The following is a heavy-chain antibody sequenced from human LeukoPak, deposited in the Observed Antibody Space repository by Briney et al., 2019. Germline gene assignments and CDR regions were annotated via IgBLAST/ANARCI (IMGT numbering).Heavy chain of an antibody. Sequence: GGSLRLSCAASGSTFDDYGMSWVRQAPGKGLEWVSGINWNGGSTGYADSVKGRFTISRDNAKNSLYLQMNSLRAEDTALYYCARGMGTDIVATVDYWGQGTLVTVSS. V-gene: IGHV3-20*04. J-gene: IGHJ4*02. CDR2: INWNGGST. D-gene: IGHD5-12*01. CDR1: GSTFDDYG. CDR3: ARGMGTDIVATVDY.